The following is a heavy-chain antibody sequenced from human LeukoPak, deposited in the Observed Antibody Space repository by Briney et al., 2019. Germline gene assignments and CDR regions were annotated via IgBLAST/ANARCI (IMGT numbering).Heavy chain of an antibody. CDR1: GFTFSGYY. CDR3: ARGPTVLVGYCSSSSCQADY. V-gene: IGHV3-21*01. CDR2: ISSSASDI. Sequence: GGSLRLSCATSGFTFSGYYMNWVRQAPGKGLEWVSSISSSASDIYYADSLKGRFTISRDNAKNSLYLQMNNLRVEDAAVYYCARGPTVLVGYCSSSSCQADYWGQGTLVTASS. J-gene: IGHJ4*02. D-gene: IGHD2-2*01.